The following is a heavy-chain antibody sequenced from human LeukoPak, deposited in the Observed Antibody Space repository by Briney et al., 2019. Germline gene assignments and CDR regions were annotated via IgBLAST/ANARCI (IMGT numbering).Heavy chain of an antibody. D-gene: IGHD4-17*01. Sequence: LPCRCYGKHVVHETTVNLLDWGAFIRYDGSNKYYADSVKGRFTISRDNSKNTLYLQMNSLRAEDTAVYYCARPMTTSYMDVWGKGTTVTISS. J-gene: IGHJ6*03. CDR1: LPCRCYG. V-gene: IGHV3-30*02. CDR3: ARPMTTSYMDV. CDR2: IRYDGSNK.